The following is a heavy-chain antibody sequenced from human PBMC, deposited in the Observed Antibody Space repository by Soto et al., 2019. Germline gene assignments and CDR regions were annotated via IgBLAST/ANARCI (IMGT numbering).Heavy chain of an antibody. CDR2: IIPILGIA. D-gene: IGHD3-10*01. J-gene: IGHJ6*02. Sequence: QVQLVQSGAEVKKPGSSVKVSCKASGGTFSSYTITWVRQAPGQGLEWMGRIIPILGIANYAQKFQGRVTITAXXSXSXXYMELSRLRSEDTAVYYCARGLWFGELSPAYGMDVWGQGTTVTVSS. CDR3: ARGLWFGELSPAYGMDV. V-gene: IGHV1-69*02. CDR1: GGTFSSYT.